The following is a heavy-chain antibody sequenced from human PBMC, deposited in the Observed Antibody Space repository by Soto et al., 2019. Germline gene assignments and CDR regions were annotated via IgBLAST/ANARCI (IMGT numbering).Heavy chain of an antibody. D-gene: IGHD2-15*01. CDR3: ARVVTVVKSFHYWYFDL. Sequence: QVQLVQSGAEVKKPGSSVKVSCKASGGTFSSYAISWVRQAPGQGLEWMGGIIPIFGTANYAQKFQGRVTITADESTRTAYMELSSLGSEDTGVYYCARVVTVVKSFHYWYFDLWGRGTLVTVSS. J-gene: IGHJ2*01. CDR1: GGTFSSYA. V-gene: IGHV1-69*12. CDR2: IIPIFGTA.